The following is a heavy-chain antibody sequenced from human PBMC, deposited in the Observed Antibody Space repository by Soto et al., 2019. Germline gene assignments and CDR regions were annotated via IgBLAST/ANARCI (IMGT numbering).Heavy chain of an antibody. CDR1: GFTLSSYA. CDR2: ISYDGSNK. D-gene: IGHD3-10*01. Sequence: PGGSLRLSCAASGFTLSSYAMHWVRQAPGKGLEWVAVISYDGSNKYYADSVKGRFTISRDNSKNTLYLQMNSLRAEDTAVYYCARHYYGPYYYGMDVWGQGTTVTVSS. V-gene: IGHV3-30-3*01. J-gene: IGHJ6*02. CDR3: ARHYYGPYYYGMDV.